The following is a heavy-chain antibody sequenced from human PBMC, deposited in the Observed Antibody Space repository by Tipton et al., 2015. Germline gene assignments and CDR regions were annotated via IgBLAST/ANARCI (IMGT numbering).Heavy chain of an antibody. CDR3: ARDPRPDYIGV. Sequence: QLVQSGPEVKKPGSSVKVSCRASGGSFNNFALTWVRQAPGQGLEWMGGVSPIIGLTKYAEKFQGRVAITADRSTTTGYLELSSLRSDDTAVYYCARDPRPDYIGVWGQGTTVTVSS. CDR1: GGSFNNFA. CDR2: VSPIIGLT. V-gene: IGHV1-69*17. D-gene: IGHD4/OR15-4a*01. J-gene: IGHJ6*02.